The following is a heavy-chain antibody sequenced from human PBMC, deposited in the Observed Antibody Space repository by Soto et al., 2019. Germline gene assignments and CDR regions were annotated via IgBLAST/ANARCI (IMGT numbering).Heavy chain of an antibody. CDR2: ISSSSSTI. J-gene: IGHJ6*02. D-gene: IGHD2-15*01. CDR3: ARYRIYCSGGSCYSYYYYYGMDG. V-gene: IGHV3-48*01. Sequence: PGGSLRLSCAASGFTFSSYSMNWVRQAPGKGLEWVSYISSSSSTIYYADSVKGRFTISRDNAKNSLYLQMNSLRAEDTAVYYCARYRIYCSGGSCYSYYYYYGMDGWGQGTTVTVSS. CDR1: GFTFSSYS.